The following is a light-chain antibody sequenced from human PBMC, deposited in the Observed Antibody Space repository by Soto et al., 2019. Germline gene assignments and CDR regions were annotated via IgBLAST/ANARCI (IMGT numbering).Light chain of an antibody. CDR1: SSDIGGGYD. Sequence: QSVLTQPPSVSGAPGQRVTISCTGSSSDIGGGYDVHWYQQLPGSVPKLLIYGDTNRPSGVPDRFSGSKSGTSASLAITGLQAEDEADYYCQSYDSSLSGHVVFGGGTKLTVL. J-gene: IGLJ2*01. V-gene: IGLV1-40*01. CDR2: GDT. CDR3: QSYDSSLSGHVV.